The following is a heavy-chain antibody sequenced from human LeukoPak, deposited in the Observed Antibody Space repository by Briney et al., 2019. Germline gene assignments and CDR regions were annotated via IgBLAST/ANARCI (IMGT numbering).Heavy chain of an antibody. Sequence: GGSLRLSCAASGFTFSSYAMSWVRQAPGKGLGWVSAISGSGGSTYYADSVKGRFTISRDNSKDTLYLQMNSLRAEDTAVYYCAKVRAVAAPRYYFDYWGQGTLVTVSS. J-gene: IGHJ4*02. CDR2: ISGSGGST. CDR3: AKVRAVAAPRYYFDY. D-gene: IGHD6-19*01. CDR1: GFTFSSYA. V-gene: IGHV3-23*01.